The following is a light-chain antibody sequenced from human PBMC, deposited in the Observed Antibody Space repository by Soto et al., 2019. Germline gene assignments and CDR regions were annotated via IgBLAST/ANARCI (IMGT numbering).Light chain of an antibody. CDR1: SSNIGNNA. V-gene: IGLV1-36*01. J-gene: IGLJ1*01. Sequence: QSVLTQPPSVSEAPRQRVTISCSGSSSNIGNNAVNWYQQLPGKAPKLLIYYDDLLPSGVSDRFSGSESGTSASLAISGLQSEDEADYYCAAWDDSLNGFYVFGTGTKLTVL. CDR3: AAWDDSLNGFYV. CDR2: YDD.